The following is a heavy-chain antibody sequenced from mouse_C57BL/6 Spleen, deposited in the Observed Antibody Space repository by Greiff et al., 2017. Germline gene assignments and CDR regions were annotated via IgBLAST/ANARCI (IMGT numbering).Heavy chain of an antibody. D-gene: IGHD2-1*01. CDR1: GYTFTDYE. Sequence: QVQLQQSGAELVRPGASVTLSCKASGYTFTDYEMHWVKQTPVHGLEWIGAIDPETGGTAYNQKFKGKAILTADKSSSTAYMELRSLTSEYSAVYYCTREGGNWDYFDYWGQGTTLTVSS. CDR3: TREGGNWDYFDY. J-gene: IGHJ2*01. CDR2: IDPETGGT. V-gene: IGHV1-15*01.